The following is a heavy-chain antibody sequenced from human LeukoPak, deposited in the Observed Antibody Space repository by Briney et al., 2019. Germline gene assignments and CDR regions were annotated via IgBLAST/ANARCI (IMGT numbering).Heavy chain of an antibody. Sequence: GGSLRLSCAASGLTFSSYAMHWVRQAPGKGLEWVAVISNDGINKYYADSVKGRFTMSRDNSKNTLYLQMDSLRVEDTAMFYCAREFSYGPKIFDYWGQGTLVTVSS. D-gene: IGHD5-18*01. J-gene: IGHJ4*02. CDR2: ISNDGINK. CDR1: GLTFSSYA. V-gene: IGHV3-30-3*01. CDR3: AREFSYGPKIFDY.